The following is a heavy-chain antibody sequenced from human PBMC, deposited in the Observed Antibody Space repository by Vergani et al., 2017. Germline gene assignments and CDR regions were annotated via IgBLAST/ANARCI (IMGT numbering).Heavy chain of an antibody. J-gene: IGHJ2*01. D-gene: IGHD3-22*01. Sequence: EVQLLESGGGLVQPGGSLRLSCAASGFTFSSYAMSWVRQAPGKGLEWVSAISGSGGSTYYADSVKGRFTISRDNSKNTLYLQMNSLRAEDTAVYYCAKDRSYYYDSSGPNPGPFGYFDLWGRGTLVTVSS. V-gene: IGHV3-23*01. CDR2: ISGSGGST. CDR1: GFTFSSYA. CDR3: AKDRSYYYDSSGPNPGPFGYFDL.